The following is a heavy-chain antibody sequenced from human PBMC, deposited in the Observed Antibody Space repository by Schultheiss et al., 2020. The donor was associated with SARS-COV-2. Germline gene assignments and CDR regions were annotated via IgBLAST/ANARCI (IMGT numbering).Heavy chain of an antibody. CDR2: ISSSSSYI. Sequence: GESLKISCAASGFTFSSYSMNWVRQAPGKGLEWVSSISSSSSYIYYADSVKGRFTISRDNAKNSLYLQMNSLRAEDTAVYYCATKRDYSNYQNLDYWGQGTLVTVSS. V-gene: IGHV3-21*01. J-gene: IGHJ4*02. CDR1: GFTFSSYS. D-gene: IGHD4-11*01. CDR3: ATKRDYSNYQNLDY.